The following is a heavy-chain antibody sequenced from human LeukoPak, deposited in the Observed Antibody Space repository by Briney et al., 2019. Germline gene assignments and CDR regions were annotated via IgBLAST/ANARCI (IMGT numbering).Heavy chain of an antibody. Sequence: GASLRLSCAASGFTVSISYMSWVRQAPGKGLEWVSVIYSGGSTYYADSVKGRFTISRDSSKNTLYLQMNSLRAEDTAVYYCARDSIGGASFDYWGQGTLVTVSS. V-gene: IGHV3-53*01. CDR1: GFTVSISY. J-gene: IGHJ4*02. D-gene: IGHD3-10*01. CDR3: ARDSIGGASFDY. CDR2: IYSGGST.